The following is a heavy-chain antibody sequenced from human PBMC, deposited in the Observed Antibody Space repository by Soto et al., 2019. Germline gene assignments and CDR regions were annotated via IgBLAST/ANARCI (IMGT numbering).Heavy chain of an antibody. CDR2: IYGDDDR. Sequence: ITLKESGPPLVKPTQTLTLTCTFSGFLLSASGVGVGWIRQPPGKALEWLALIYGDDDRRYSPSLKNRLTITKVTSKNQVVLTMTNVDPVDTATYYCAFLGYCSGGSCYRVDYWGQGTLVTVSS. CDR3: AFLGYCSGGSCYRVDY. CDR1: GFLLSASGVG. D-gene: IGHD2-15*01. V-gene: IGHV2-5*02. J-gene: IGHJ4*02.